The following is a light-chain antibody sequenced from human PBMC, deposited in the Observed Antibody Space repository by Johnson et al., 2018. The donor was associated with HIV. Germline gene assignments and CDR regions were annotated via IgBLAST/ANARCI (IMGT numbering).Light chain of an antibody. J-gene: IGLJ1*01. CDR3: GTCDSGLSAGV. V-gene: IGLV1-51*02. CDR2: EHN. CDR1: IANIGNNY. Sequence: QAVLTQPPSVSAAPGQRVTISCSGGIANIGNNYVSWYQQLPGTAPKLLIYEHNKRPSGIPDRFSGSKSGTSATLDISGLQTGDEADYYCGTCDSGLSAGVFGTGTKVTVL.